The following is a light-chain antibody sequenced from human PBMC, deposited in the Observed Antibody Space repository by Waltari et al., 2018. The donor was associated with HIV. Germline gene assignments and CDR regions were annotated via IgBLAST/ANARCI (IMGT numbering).Light chain of an antibody. CDR2: SYG. J-gene: IGLJ3*02. CDR1: SPNIGSNT. CDR3: ATWDDSLNAWV. Sequence: QSVLNQSPSASGTPGQRVIISCSGSSPNIGSNTVTWYQQFPGTAPKLLIYSYGHRHSGFPERFSGSKSATSASLAISGLRSEDEADYYCATWDDSLNAWVFGGGTKLTVL. V-gene: IGLV1-44*01.